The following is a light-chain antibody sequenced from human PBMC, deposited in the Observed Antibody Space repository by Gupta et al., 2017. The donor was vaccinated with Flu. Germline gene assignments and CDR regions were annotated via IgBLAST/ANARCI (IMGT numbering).Light chain of an antibody. CDR2: EVS. V-gene: IGLV2-14*01. Sequence: QSALTQPASVSGSPGQSITIYCTGTSSDVGRYNYVSWYQHHPGNAPKLVIFEVSNRPSGVSNLFSGSKSANTASLTISGLQPEDEADYYCCSFGSTRAFGGGTKLTVL. CDR3: CSFGSTRA. CDR1: SSDVGRYNY. J-gene: IGLJ2*01.